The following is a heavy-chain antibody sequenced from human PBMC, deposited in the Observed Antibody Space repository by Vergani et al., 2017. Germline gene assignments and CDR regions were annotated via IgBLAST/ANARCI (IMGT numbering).Heavy chain of an antibody. CDR2: MDYSGST. V-gene: IGHV4-39*01. CDR3: ASKRGACLAAYCHSYDF. Sequence: QVQLQESGPGLVKPSETLSLTCTVSGDSVISTDYHWGWIRQPPGKGLGWIGRMDYSGSTSYNPSLESRISISFETPKNQFFLMLNSVTAADTAVYYCASKRGACLAAYCHSYDFWGPGTLVGVSS. D-gene: IGHD2-15*01. CDR1: GDSVISTDYH. J-gene: IGHJ4*02.